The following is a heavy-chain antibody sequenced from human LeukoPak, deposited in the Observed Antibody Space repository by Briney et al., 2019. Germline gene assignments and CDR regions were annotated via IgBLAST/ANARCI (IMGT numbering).Heavy chain of an antibody. D-gene: IGHD3-22*01. CDR1: GYSFTSYW. Sequence: GESLKISCKGSGYSFTSYWIGWVRQMPGKGLEWMGIIYPGDSDTRYSPSFQGQVTISADRSITTAYLQWSSLKASDTAMYYCARAKTYYYDSPKYYFDYWGQGTLVTVSS. CDR2: IYPGDSDT. V-gene: IGHV5-51*01. J-gene: IGHJ4*02. CDR3: ARAKTYYYDSPKYYFDY.